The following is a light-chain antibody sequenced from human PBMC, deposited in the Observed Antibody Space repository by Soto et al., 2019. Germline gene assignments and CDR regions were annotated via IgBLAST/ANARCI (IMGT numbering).Light chain of an antibody. CDR3: QQYADWPRT. Sequence: ELVLTQSPGTLSLSPGERATLSCRSSQSVSNNYLAWYQQKPGQAPRLLIYGASTRATGIPARFSGSGSGTEFTLTISSLQSGDFAVYYCQQYADWPRTVGQGTKVDI. V-gene: IGKV3-15*01. CDR1: QSVSNN. CDR2: GAS. J-gene: IGKJ1*01.